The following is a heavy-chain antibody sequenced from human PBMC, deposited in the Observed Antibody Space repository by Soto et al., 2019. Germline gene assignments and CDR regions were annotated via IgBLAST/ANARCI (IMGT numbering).Heavy chain of an antibody. J-gene: IGHJ4*02. CDR1: GFTFSSYS. V-gene: IGHV3-21*01. D-gene: IGHD5-12*01. CDR3: ARDGYSGYDSLAY. Sequence: GGSLRLSCAASGFTFSSYSMNWVRQAPGKGLEWVSSISSSSSYIYYADSVKGRFTISRDNAENSLYLQMNSLRAEDTAVYYCARDGYSGYDSLAYWGQGTLVTVSS. CDR2: ISSSSSYI.